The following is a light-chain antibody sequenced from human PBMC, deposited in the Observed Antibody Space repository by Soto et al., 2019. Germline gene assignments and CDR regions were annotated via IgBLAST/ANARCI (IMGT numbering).Light chain of an antibody. J-gene: IGKJ5*01. CDR3: QQYGSSPPSVT. V-gene: IGKV3-15*01. CDR1: RSVGSL. CDR2: RAS. Sequence: EIVLTQAPATLSVSPGERATLSCRAIRSVGSLLAWYQQKPGQAPRLLIYRASSRATGISGSFSGSGSGTEFTLTITSLQSEDFAVYYCQQYGSSPPSVTFGQGTRLEI.